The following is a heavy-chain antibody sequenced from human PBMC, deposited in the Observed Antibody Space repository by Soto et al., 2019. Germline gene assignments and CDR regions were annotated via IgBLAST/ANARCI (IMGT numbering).Heavy chain of an antibody. V-gene: IGHV3-30-3*01. J-gene: IGHJ4*02. CDR2: ISYDGSNK. Sequence: GGSLRLSCAASGFTFSSYAMHWVRQAPGKGLEWVAVISYDGSNKYYADSVKGRFTNSRDNSKNTLYLQMNSLRAEDTAVYYCARDSHNDLVPAAMRQFDYWGQGTLVTVSS. D-gene: IGHD2-2*01. CDR3: ARDSHNDLVPAAMRQFDY. CDR1: GFTFSSYA.